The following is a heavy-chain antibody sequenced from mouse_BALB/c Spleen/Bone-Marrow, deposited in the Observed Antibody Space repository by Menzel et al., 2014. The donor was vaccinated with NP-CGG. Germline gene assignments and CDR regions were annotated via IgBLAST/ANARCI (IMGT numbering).Heavy chain of an antibody. Sequence: VQLQQSGPELVKPGASVKMSCKASGYTFSSFVMHWVKQKPGQGLEWIGYINPYNDGTKYNEKFKGKATLTSDKSSSTAYMQLSSLASEDSAVYYCARDGKYPLAMDYWGQGTSVTVSS. J-gene: IGHJ4*01. V-gene: IGHV1-14*01. CDR3: ARDGKYPLAMDY. CDR1: GYTFSSFV. D-gene: IGHD2-1*01. CDR2: INPYNDGT.